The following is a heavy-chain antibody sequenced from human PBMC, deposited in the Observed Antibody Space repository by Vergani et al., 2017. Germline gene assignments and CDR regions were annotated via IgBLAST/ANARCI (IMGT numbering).Heavy chain of an antibody. D-gene: IGHD6-13*01. CDR2: ISGSGGST. CDR3: AAPPPYSRHRRFNWYFDL. CDR1: GFTFSSFD. Sequence: EMQLLESGGGLVQPGGSLRLSCAASGFTFSSFDMSWVRQAPGKGLEWVSGISGSGGSTYYADSVKGRFTISRDNSKNTLYLQMNSLRAEDTAVYYCAAPPPYSRHRRFNWYFDLWGRGTLVTVSS. V-gene: IGHV3-23*01. J-gene: IGHJ2*01.